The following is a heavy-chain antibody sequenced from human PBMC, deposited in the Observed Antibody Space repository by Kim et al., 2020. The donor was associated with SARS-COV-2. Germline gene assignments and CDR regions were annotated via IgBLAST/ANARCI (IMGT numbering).Heavy chain of an antibody. Sequence: SFQGQVTISADKSISTAYLQWSSLKASDTAMYYCARHFSSGGRYPYYFDYWGQGTLVTVSS. D-gene: IGHD1-26*01. V-gene: IGHV5-51*01. CDR3: ARHFSSGGRYPYYFDY. J-gene: IGHJ4*02.